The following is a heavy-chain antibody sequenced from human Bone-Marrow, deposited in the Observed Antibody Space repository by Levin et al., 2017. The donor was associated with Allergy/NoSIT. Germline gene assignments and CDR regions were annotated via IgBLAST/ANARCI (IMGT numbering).Heavy chain of an antibody. CDR3: ASLGVAADWNWFDP. D-gene: IGHD6-19*01. Sequence: PSETLSLTCAVYGGSFSGYYWSWIRQPPGKGLEWIGEINHSGSTNYNPSLKSRVTISVDTSKNQFSLKLSSVTAADTAVYYCASLGVAADWNWFDPWGQGTLVTVSS. CDR2: INHSGST. J-gene: IGHJ5*02. V-gene: IGHV4-34*01. CDR1: GGSFSGYY.